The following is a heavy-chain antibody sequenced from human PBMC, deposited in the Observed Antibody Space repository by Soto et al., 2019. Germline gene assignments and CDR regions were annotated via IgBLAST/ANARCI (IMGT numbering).Heavy chain of an antibody. CDR2: TYYRSRWYS. J-gene: IGHJ6*02. Sequence: SQTLPRTCVGSGDTVSSNSVAWNWVRQSPSRGLEWLGRTYYRSRWYSDYAVSVRSRIDINADTSKNQVSLQLNSVTPEDTAVYYCARVEEYSDYYCYAMDGWGQGNTVTGS. V-gene: IGHV6-1*01. CDR1: GDTVSSNSVA. D-gene: IGHD2-21*01. CDR3: ARVEEYSDYYCYAMDG.